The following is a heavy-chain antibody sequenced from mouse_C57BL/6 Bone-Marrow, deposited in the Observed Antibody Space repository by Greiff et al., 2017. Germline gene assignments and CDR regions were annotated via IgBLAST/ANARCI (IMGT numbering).Heavy chain of an antibody. CDR3: ARGGLWLPYYFDD. CDR1: GYTFTSYW. J-gene: IGHJ2*01. Sequence: QVQLQQPGAELVMPGASVKLSCKASGYTFTSYWMHWVKQRPGQGLEWIGEIDPSDSYTNYNQKFKGKSTLTVDKSSSTAYMQLSSLTSEDSAVYYCARGGLWLPYYFDDWGKGTTLTVSS. CDR2: IDPSDSYT. D-gene: IGHD2-2*01. V-gene: IGHV1-69*01.